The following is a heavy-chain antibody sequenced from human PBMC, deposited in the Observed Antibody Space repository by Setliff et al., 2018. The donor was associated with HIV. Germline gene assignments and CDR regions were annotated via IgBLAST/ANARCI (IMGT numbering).Heavy chain of an antibody. V-gene: IGHV4-4*08. CDR3: ARSARFFYASGSRRYFDL. D-gene: IGHD3-10*01. J-gene: IGHJ2*01. CDR2: IYTSESS. Sequence: PSETLSLTCSVSGGSISSYYWSWIRQPPGKGLEWIGDIYTSESSNYNPSLKSRVTFSVDTSKNQFSLKLSSVTAADTAVYYCARSARFFYASGSRRYFDLWGRGTLVTVSS. CDR1: GGSISSYY.